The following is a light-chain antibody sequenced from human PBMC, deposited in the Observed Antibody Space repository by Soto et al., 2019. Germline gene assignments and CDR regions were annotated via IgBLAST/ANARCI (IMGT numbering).Light chain of an antibody. CDR1: QSIGSW. V-gene: IGKV1-5*01. Sequence: DIQMTQSPSTLSVSVGDRVTITCRASQSIGSWLAWYQQKPGKAPKLLIYDVSSLESGVPSRFSGSGSGTEFTLTISSLQPDDVATYYCQQYNTFWTFGQGTKVEIK. CDR2: DVS. J-gene: IGKJ1*01. CDR3: QQYNTFWT.